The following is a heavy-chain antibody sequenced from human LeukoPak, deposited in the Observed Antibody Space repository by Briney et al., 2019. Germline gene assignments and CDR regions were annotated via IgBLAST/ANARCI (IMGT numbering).Heavy chain of an antibody. D-gene: IGHD3-22*01. V-gene: IGHV4-59*01. CDR3: ARSALSYDSSGYYDY. J-gene: IGHJ4*02. CDR1: GFTFSSYA. Sequence: PGGSLRLSCAASGFTFSSYAMSWIRQPPGKGLEWIGYIYYSGSTNYNPSLKSRVTISVDTSKNQFSLKLSSVTAADMAVYYCARSALSYDSSGYYDYWGQGTLVTVSS. CDR2: IYYSGST.